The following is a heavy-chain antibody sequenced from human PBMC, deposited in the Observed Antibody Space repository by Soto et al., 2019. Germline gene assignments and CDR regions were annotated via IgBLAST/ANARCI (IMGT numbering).Heavy chain of an antibody. Sequence: QVQLVQSGTEVKKPGASVKVSCKASGYTFTSYDINWVRQATGQGLEWMGWMNPNSGNTGYAQKFPGRVTMTRNTSISTAYMELSSLKSEDTAVYYCARERTGTTSMDVWGQGTTVTVSS. CDR2: MNPNSGNT. CDR3: ARERTGTTSMDV. J-gene: IGHJ6*02. D-gene: IGHD1-1*01. CDR1: GYTFTSYD. V-gene: IGHV1-8*01.